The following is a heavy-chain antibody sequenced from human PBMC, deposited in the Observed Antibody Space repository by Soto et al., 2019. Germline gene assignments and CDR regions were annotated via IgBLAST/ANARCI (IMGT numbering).Heavy chain of an antibody. CDR2: ISGSGGST. CDR3: AKVLSTVTTLNWFDP. J-gene: IGHJ5*02. V-gene: IGHV3-23*01. CDR1: GFTFSSYG. Sequence: AGGSLRLPCAASGFTFSSYGMSWVRQAPGKGLEWVSGISGSGGSTYYADSVKGRFTISRDNSKNTLYLQMNSLRAEDTAVYYCAKVLSTVTTLNWFDPWGQGTLVTVSS. D-gene: IGHD4-17*01.